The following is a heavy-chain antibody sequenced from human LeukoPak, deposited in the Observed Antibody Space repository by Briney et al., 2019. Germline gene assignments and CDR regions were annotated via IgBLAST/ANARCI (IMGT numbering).Heavy chain of an antibody. CDR2: IYSDNT. CDR1: GFTVSSNS. D-gene: IGHD1-26*01. J-gene: IGHJ5*02. V-gene: IGHV3-53*01. Sequence: GGSLRLSCTVSGFTVSSNSMSWVRQAPGKGLEWVSFIYSDNTHYSDSVKGRFTISRDNAKNSLYLQMNSLRAEDTAVYYCARHDSGSSRYNWFDPWGQGTLVTVSS. CDR3: ARHDSGSSRYNWFDP.